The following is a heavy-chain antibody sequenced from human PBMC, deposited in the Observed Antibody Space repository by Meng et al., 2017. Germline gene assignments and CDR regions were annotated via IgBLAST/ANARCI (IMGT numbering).Heavy chain of an antibody. Sequence: VQRPQSGPGLVKPSETMSLTCTVSGGSISSYYWSWIRQPPGKGLEWIGYIYYSGSTNYNPSLKSRVTISVDTSKNQFSLKLSSVTAADTAVYYCARGYDFWSGQYYFDYWGQGTLVTVSS. CDR3: ARGYDFWSGQYYFDY. V-gene: IGHV4-59*01. D-gene: IGHD3-3*01. CDR1: GGSISSYY. CDR2: IYYSGST. J-gene: IGHJ4*02.